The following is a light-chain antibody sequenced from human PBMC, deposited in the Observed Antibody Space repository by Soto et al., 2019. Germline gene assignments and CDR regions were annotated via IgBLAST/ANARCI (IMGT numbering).Light chain of an antibody. CDR2: EVT. Sequence: QSALTQPASVSGSPGQSITISCTGTSSDVGAYNFVSWYQHHPGRAPKLIIYEVTIRPSGVSKRFSGSKSGNTAPLTISGLESDGEADYFCSSYSTSAPYVFGSGTKLAVL. CDR3: SSYSTSAPYV. V-gene: IGLV2-14*01. CDR1: SSDVGAYNF. J-gene: IGLJ1*01.